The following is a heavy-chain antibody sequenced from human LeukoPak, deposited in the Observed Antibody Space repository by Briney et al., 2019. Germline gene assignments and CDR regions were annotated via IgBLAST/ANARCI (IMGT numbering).Heavy chain of an antibody. CDR1: GGSISSYY. CDR3: ASGGVAFDY. V-gene: IGHV4-59*01. CDR2: IYYSGST. Sequence: SETLFLTCTVSGGSISSYYWSWIRQPPGKGLEWIGYIYYSGSTNYNPSLKSRVTISVDTSKNQFSLKLSSVTAADTAVYYCASGGVAFDYWGQGTLVTVSS. J-gene: IGHJ4*02. D-gene: IGHD2-15*01.